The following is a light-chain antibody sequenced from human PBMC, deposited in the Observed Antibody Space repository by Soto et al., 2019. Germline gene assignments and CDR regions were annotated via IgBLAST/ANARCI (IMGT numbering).Light chain of an antibody. V-gene: IGKV1-39*01. CDR1: QSINTY. J-gene: IGKJ5*01. CDR2: AAS. Sequence: DIQMTQSPSSLSASVGDRVTISFLTSQSINTYLNWFQQKPGEAPKLLIFAASSLQSGVPSRFSGSGSGTDFTLTISSLQPEDFATYYCQHLNSYPITFGQGTRLEI. CDR3: QHLNSYPIT.